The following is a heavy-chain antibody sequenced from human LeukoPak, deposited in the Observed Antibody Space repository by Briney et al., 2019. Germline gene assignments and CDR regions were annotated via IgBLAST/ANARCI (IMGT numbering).Heavy chain of an antibody. CDR1: GFTSSSYA. CDR3: AKGGGWLYYFDY. V-gene: IGHV3-23*01. Sequence: GGSLRLSRVDSGFTSSSYAMSWVRQAPGGCLESVSAIISSGGTTYYEAAVKGGFIITSDNSKNTFYLQMNSLRADDTAVYYCAKGGGWLYYFDYWGQGTLVTVSS. J-gene: IGHJ4*02. CDR2: IISSGGTT. D-gene: IGHD4-23*01.